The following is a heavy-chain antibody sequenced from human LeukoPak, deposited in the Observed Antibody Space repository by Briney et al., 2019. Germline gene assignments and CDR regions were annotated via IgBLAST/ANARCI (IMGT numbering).Heavy chain of an antibody. D-gene: IGHD6-13*01. V-gene: IGHV4-59*08. Sequence: PSETLSLTRTVSGGSISTYYWSWLRQPPGKGLEWIGYIYYSGSTNYNPSLMSRVTLSVGTSKNQFSLQLSSVTAADTAVYYCARHVSSSWYVANWFDPWGQGTLVTVSS. CDR1: GGSISTYY. CDR2: IYYSGST. J-gene: IGHJ5*02. CDR3: ARHVSSSWYVANWFDP.